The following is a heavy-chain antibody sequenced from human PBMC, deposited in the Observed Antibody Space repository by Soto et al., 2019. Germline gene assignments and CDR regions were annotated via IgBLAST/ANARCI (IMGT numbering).Heavy chain of an antibody. CDR3: ARGWGSGWLEFFDS. J-gene: IGHJ4*02. CDR2: IYRGGGT. D-gene: IGHD6-19*01. CDR1: GFSVSGSY. Sequence: EVQLVESGGGLIQPGGSLRLSCAASGFSVSGSYMGWVRQAPGKGLEWVSVIYRGGGTYYVDSVKGRFTISRDNSENPLYLQMTSLRADDTAVYYGARGWGSGWLEFFDSWGQGALVTVSS. V-gene: IGHV3-53*01.